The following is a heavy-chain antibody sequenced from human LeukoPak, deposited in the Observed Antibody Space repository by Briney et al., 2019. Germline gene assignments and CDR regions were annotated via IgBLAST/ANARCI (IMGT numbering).Heavy chain of an antibody. CDR3: ANVEMATISILGVENWFDP. Sequence: SVKVSCKASGGTFSSYAISWVRQAPGQGLEWMGGIIPIFGTANYAQKSQGRVTITADESTSTAYMELSSLRSEDTAVYYCANVEMATISILGVENWFDPWGQGTLVTVSS. D-gene: IGHD5-24*01. CDR1: GGTFSSYA. CDR2: IIPIFGTA. J-gene: IGHJ5*02. V-gene: IGHV1-69*13.